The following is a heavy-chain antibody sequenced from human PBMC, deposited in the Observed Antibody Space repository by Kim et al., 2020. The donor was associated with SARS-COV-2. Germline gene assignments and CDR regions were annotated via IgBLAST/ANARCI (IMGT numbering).Heavy chain of an antibody. D-gene: IGHD4-17*01. CDR2: IKSETDGGTT. CDR3: SSDPWHGLDY. CDR1: GFTFSDAW. J-gene: IGHJ4*02. Sequence: GGSLRLSCVASGFTFSDAWMSWVRQAPGKGLEWVGRIKSETDGGTTDHAAPVKGRFTISRDDSKNTLYLQMNSLKSEDTAVYYCSSDPWHGLDYWGQGTL. V-gene: IGHV3-15*01.